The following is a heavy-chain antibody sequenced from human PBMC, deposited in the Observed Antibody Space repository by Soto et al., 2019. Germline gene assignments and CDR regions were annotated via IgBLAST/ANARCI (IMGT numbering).Heavy chain of an antibody. CDR3: ARGRSITIFGVVITNYYGMDV. CDR1: GYTFTGYY. CDR2: INPNSGGT. V-gene: IGHV1-2*04. J-gene: IGHJ6*02. D-gene: IGHD3-3*01. Sequence: ASVKVSCKASGYTFTGYYMHWVRQAPGQGLEWMGWINPNSGGTNYAQKFQGWVTMTRDTSISTAYMELSRLRSDDTAVYYCARGRSITIFGVVITNYYGMDVWGQGTTVTVSS.